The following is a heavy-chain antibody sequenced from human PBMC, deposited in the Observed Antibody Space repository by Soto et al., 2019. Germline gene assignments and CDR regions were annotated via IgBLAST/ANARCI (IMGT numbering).Heavy chain of an antibody. J-gene: IGHJ4*02. CDR1: GFTW. CDR3: ASLSAPVDH. D-gene: IGHD2-2*01. Sequence: EVQLVESGGGLVKPGGSLRLSCAASGFTWMHWVRQRPGKGMEWVSEIDSDGSSTDYADSVKGRFTVSRDNAQNSLFLQMNSLRAEDTAVYYCASLSAPVDHWGQGILVTVSS. CDR2: IDSDGSST. V-gene: IGHV3-74*02.